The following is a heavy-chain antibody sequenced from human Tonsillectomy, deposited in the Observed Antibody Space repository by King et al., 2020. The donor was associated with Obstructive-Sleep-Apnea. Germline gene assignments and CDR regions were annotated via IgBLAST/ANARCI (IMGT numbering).Heavy chain of an antibody. CDR3: ARVTQQLDSLFDY. Sequence: VQLQQSGPGLVKPSQTLSPTCAISGDSVSSDSAAWNWIRQSPSRGLEWLGRTYYRSKWYHDYAVSLKSRITINPDTSKNQFSLQLNSVTPEDTAVYYCARVTQQLDSLFDYWGQGTLVTVSS. CDR2: TYYRSKWYH. V-gene: IGHV6-1*01. D-gene: IGHD6-13*01. CDR1: GDSVSSDSAA. J-gene: IGHJ4*02.